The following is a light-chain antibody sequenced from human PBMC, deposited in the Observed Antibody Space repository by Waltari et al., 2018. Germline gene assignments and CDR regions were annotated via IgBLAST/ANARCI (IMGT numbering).Light chain of an antibody. J-gene: IGLJ3*02. V-gene: IGLV2-8*01. CDR3: SSYAGRNNWV. Sequence: QSALTQPPSASGAPGQSVTISCTGTSGDDGGYKHGSWYQQHPGKAPKLMIYEVNNRPSGVPDRFSGSKSCNTASLTVSGLQAEDEADYYCSSYAGRNNWVFGGGTKLTVL. CDR2: EVN. CDR1: SGDDGGYKH.